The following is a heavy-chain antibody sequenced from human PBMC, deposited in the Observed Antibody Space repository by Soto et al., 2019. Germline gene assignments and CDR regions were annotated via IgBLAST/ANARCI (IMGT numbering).Heavy chain of an antibody. CDR3: ARDGNGITIFGVDPHWFDP. Sequence: QVQLVQSGAEVKKPGASVKVSCKASGYTFTSYGISWVRQAPGQGLEWMGWISAYNGNTTYAQKLQGRVTMTTDTSTSTAYMELRSLRSDDTAVYYCARDGNGITIFGVDPHWFDPWGQGTLVTVSS. J-gene: IGHJ5*02. V-gene: IGHV1-18*01. D-gene: IGHD3-3*01. CDR1: GYTFTSYG. CDR2: ISAYNGNT.